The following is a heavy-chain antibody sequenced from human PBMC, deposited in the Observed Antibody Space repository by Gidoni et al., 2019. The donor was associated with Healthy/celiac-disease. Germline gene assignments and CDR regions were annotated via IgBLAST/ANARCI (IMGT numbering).Heavy chain of an antibody. CDR2: IYHSGST. J-gene: IGHJ4*02. D-gene: IGHD5-12*01. Sequence: QVQLQESGPGLVKPSGTLSLTCAVSGGSLISSNWWSWVRQPPGKGMEWIGGIYHSGSTNYNPSLKRRVTIAVDKSKNQFSLKLSSVTAADTAVYYCARSGYSGYDHTHYWGQGTLVTVSS. CDR1: GGSLISSNW. V-gene: IGHV4-4*02. CDR3: ARSGYSGYDHTHY.